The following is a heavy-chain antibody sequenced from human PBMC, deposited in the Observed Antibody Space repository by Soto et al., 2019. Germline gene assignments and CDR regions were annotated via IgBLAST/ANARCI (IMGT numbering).Heavy chain of an antibody. V-gene: IGHV1-69*13. Sequence: SVKVSCKASGGTFSSYAISWVRQAPGQGLEWMGGIIPIFGTANYAQKFQGRVTITADESTSTAYMELSSLRSEDTAVYYCARGIRKWEPHYYYYGMDVWGHGTTVTVSS. D-gene: IGHD1-26*01. CDR3: ARGIRKWEPHYYYYGMDV. CDR2: IIPIFGTA. CDR1: GGTFSSYA. J-gene: IGHJ6*02.